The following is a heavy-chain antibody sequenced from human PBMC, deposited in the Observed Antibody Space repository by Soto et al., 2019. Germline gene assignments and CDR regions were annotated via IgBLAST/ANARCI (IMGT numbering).Heavy chain of an antibody. CDR3: ARARLDTPALDY. Sequence: QVQLVESGGGVVQPGRSLRLSCAASGFTFGSYAMHWVRQAPGKGLEWVAVISYDGSNKYYADSVKGRFTISRDNSKNTLYLQMNSLRAEDTAVYYCARARLDTPALDYWGQGTLVTVSS. D-gene: IGHD2-2*01. CDR1: GFTFGSYA. CDR2: ISYDGSNK. V-gene: IGHV3-30-3*01. J-gene: IGHJ4*02.